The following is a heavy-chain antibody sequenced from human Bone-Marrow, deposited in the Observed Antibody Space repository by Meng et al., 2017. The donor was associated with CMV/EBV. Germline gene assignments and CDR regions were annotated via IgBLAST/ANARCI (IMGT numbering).Heavy chain of an antibody. Sequence: GEYLKISCAASGFTFSDYWMSWVRQAPGKGLEWVANIRKDGSEIHYVDSVKGRFTISRDNAKNALYLQMNSLRVEDTALYYCATLTVTTTPFDYWGQGTLVTVSS. V-gene: IGHV3-7*01. CDR3: ATLTVTTTPFDY. CDR2: IRKDGSEI. J-gene: IGHJ4*02. D-gene: IGHD4-17*01. CDR1: GFTFSDYW.